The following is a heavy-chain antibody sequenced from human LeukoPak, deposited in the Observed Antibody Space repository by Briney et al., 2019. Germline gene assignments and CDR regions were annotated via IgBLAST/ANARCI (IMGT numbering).Heavy chain of an antibody. CDR2: MYYSGST. V-gene: IGHV4-30-4*01. CDR3: ARPYYYDSRIDP. CDR1: GGSISSGDYY. Sequence: SETLSLTCTVSGGSISSGDYYWSWIRQPPGKGLEWIAYMYYSGSTYYNPSLKSRVTMSADTSKNQLTLKLSSVTAADTAVYYCARPYYYDSRIDPWGQGILVTVSS. J-gene: IGHJ5*02. D-gene: IGHD3-22*01.